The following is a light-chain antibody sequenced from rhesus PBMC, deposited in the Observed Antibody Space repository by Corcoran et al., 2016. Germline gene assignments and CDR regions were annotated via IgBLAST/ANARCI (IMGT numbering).Light chain of an antibody. CDR3: QHGFGSPCT. V-gene: IGKV1-74*01. CDR1: ETVYSY. CDR2: KTS. J-gene: IGKJ2*01. Sequence: DIQMTQSPSSLSAYVGDRVTITCRASETVYSYLNWYQQKPGKALKLLIYKTSSLQSGVPSRSSGSGSGTDFTFTLSSLQPEDVATYYCQHGFGSPCTFGQGTNVEIK.